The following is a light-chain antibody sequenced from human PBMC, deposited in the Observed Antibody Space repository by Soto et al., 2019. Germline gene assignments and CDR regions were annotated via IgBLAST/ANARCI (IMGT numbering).Light chain of an antibody. J-gene: IGKJ5*01. CDR2: GAS. V-gene: IGKV3-20*01. CDR1: QSISNNY. CDR3: QQYRMSPNT. Sequence: EIVLTQSPGTLSLSPCERSTLSCMASQSISNNYLAWYQQKPGQAPRLLIYGASNRATGIPDRFSGSGSGTDFTLTISRLEPEDFAVYYCQQYRMSPNTFGQGTRLEIK.